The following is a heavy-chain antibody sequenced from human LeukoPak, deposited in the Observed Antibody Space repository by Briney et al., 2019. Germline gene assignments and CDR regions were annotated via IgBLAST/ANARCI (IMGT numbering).Heavy chain of an antibody. J-gene: IGHJ6*03. CDR1: GGSISSYY. Sequence: SETLSLTCTVSGGSISSYYWSWIRQPPGKGLEWIGYIYYSGSTNHNPSLKSRVTISVDTSKNQFSLKLSSVTAADTAVYYCARVAGLRFFYMDVWGKGTTVTVSS. CDR2: IYYSGST. CDR3: ARVAGLRFFYMDV. V-gene: IGHV4-59*01. D-gene: IGHD3-3*01.